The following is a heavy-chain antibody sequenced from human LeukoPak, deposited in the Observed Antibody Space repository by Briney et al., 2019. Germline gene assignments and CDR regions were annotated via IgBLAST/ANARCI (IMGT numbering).Heavy chain of an antibody. V-gene: IGHV3-23*01. Sequence: GSLRLSSAASGFTFNSYAMSWVRQAPGKGLEWVSIISGSGGRTYYADSVQGRFTISRDNSKNTLYLQMNSLRAEDTAVYYCSREGYSSSFDYWGQGTLVTVSS. J-gene: IGHJ4*02. CDR3: SREGYSSSFDY. CDR1: GFTFNSYA. D-gene: IGHD2-21*01. CDR2: ISGSGGRT.